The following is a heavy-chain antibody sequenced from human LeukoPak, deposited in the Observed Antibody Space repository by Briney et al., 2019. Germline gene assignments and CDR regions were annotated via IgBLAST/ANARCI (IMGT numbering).Heavy chain of an antibody. CDR3: AKDGDTVTDY. D-gene: IGHD5-18*01. J-gene: IGHJ4*02. V-gene: IGHV3-23*01. CDR1: GFTFSNYA. CDR2: ISSRGDNS. Sequence: GGSLRLSCAASGFTFSNYAMTWVRQAPGKGLEWVSSISSRGDNSYYADSVKGRFTISRDNSKSTLYLQMNSLRAEDTAVYYCAKDGDTVTDYWGQGTLVTVSS.